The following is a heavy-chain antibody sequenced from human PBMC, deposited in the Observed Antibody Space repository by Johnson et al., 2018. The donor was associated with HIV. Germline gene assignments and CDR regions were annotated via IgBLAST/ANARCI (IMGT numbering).Heavy chain of an antibody. J-gene: IGHJ3*02. CDR2: IYSGGST. Sequence: QLVESGGGLVQPGGSLRLSCAASGFTVSSNYMSWVRQAPGKGLEWVSVIYSGGSTYYADSVKGRFTISIDNSKNTLYLQMNSLRAEDTAVYYCARDASDAFDIWGQGTMVTVSS. D-gene: IGHD2-2*01. V-gene: IGHV3-66*02. CDR3: ARDASDAFDI. CDR1: GFTVSSNY.